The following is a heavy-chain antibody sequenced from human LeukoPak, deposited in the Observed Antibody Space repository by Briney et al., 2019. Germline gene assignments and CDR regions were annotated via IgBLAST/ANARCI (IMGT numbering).Heavy chain of an antibody. J-gene: IGHJ6*02. Sequence: GGSLRLSCAASGFTFSDYYMGWIRQAPGKGLEWVSYISSSGSTIYYADSVKGRFTISRDNAKNSLYLQMNSLRAEDTAVYYCARDVVVPAAMRYYYYGMDVWGQGTTVTVSS. D-gene: IGHD2-2*01. CDR2: ISSSGSTI. CDR3: ARDVVVPAAMRYYYYGMDV. V-gene: IGHV3-11*01. CDR1: GFTFSDYY.